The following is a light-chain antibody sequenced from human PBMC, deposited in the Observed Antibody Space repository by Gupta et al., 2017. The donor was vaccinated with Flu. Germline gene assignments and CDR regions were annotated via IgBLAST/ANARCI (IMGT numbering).Light chain of an antibody. J-gene: IGKJ2*01. CDR1: QRISNTY. V-gene: IGKV3-20*01. CDR2: GAF. CDR3: QLYSSSPRLYT. Sequence: RSLSPGERATLSCRASQRISNTYLAWYQQKPGQAPRLLIYGAFTRATGIPDRFSGSGSGTDFTLTISRLEPEDFAVYYCQLYSSSPRLYTFGQGTKLEIK.